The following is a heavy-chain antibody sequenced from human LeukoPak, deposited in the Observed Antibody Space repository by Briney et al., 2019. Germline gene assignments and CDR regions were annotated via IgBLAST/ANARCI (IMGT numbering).Heavy chain of an antibody. Sequence: ASVKVSCKASGYTFTGYYMHWVRQAPGQGLEWMGWINPNSGGTNYAQKFQGRVTMTRDTSISTAYTELSRLRSDDPAVYYCARGDSSSWYYFDYWGQGTLVTVSS. CDR2: INPNSGGT. D-gene: IGHD6-13*01. CDR3: ARGDSSSWYYFDY. V-gene: IGHV1-2*02. J-gene: IGHJ4*02. CDR1: GYTFTGYY.